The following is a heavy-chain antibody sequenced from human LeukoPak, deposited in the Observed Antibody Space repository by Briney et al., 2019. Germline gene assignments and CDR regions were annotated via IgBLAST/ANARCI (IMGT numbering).Heavy chain of an antibody. CDR1: GFTFSSYG. J-gene: IGHJ6*02. CDR2: ISYDGSNK. D-gene: IGHD3-22*01. V-gene: IGHV3-30*18. CDR3: AKELYDSSGYYHPTRLINYYYGMDV. Sequence: GESLRLSCAASGFTFSSYGMHWVRQAPGKGLEWVAVISYDGSNKYYADSVKGRFTISRDNSKNTLYLQMNSLRAEDTAVYYCAKELYDSSGYYHPTRLINYYYGMDVWGQGTTVTVSS.